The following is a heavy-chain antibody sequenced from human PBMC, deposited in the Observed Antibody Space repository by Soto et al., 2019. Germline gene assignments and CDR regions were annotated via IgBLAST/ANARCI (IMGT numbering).Heavy chain of an antibody. CDR3: AKSRGVDNYYYGMDV. J-gene: IGHJ6*02. CDR1: GLSFGSYG. D-gene: IGHD3-10*01. Sequence: QVQLMESGGGVVQPGGSLRLSCVVSGLSFGSYGMHWVRQAPGKGLEWVALLSYDGSKKYYMDSVKGRFTISRDNSLGTLFLQMISLRPEDTAVYYCAKSRGVDNYYYGMDVWGQGTTVTVSS. CDR2: LSYDGSKK. V-gene: IGHV3-30*18.